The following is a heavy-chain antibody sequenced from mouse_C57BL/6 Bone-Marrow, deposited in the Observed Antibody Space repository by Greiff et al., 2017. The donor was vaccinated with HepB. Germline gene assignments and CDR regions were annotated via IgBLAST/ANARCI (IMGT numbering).Heavy chain of an antibody. V-gene: IGHV14-4*01. CDR2: IDPENGDT. CDR3: TTGLRDYLDY. J-gene: IGHJ2*01. Sequence: EVQLQQSGAELVRPGASVKLSCTASGFNIKDDYMHWVKQRPEQGLEWIGWIDPENGDTEYASKFQGKATITADTSSNTAYLQLSSLTSEDTAVYYCTTGLRDYLDYWGQGTTLTVSS. D-gene: IGHD1-1*01. CDR1: GFNIKDDY.